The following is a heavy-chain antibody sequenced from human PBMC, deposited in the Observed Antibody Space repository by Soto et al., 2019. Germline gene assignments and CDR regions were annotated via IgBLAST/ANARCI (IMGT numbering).Heavy chain of an antibody. CDR1: KFTFGYYA. Sequence: PGGSLRLSCAASKFTFGYYAASWVRQSPGKGLEWVSAISGSGDSTYYADSMKGRFTISRDNSKNTLYLQLNSLRAEDTAVYYCARERIPAPIVNYYYGLDVWGQGTTVTVSS. D-gene: IGHD2-2*01. J-gene: IGHJ6*02. V-gene: IGHV3-23*01. CDR3: ARERIPAPIVNYYYGLDV. CDR2: ISGSGDST.